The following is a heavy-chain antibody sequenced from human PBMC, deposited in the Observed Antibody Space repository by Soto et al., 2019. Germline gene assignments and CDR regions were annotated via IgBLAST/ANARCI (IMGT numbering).Heavy chain of an antibody. V-gene: IGHV3-30-3*01. J-gene: IGHJ2*01. Sequence: QVQLVESGGGVVQPGRSLRLSCAASGFTFSSYAMHWVRQAPGKGLEWVAVISYDGSNKCYADSVKGRFTISRDNSKNTLYLQMNSLRAEDTAVYYCARPLWRDDYNWGYFDLWGRGTLVTASS. CDR2: ISYDGSNK. CDR3: ARPLWRDDYNWGYFDL. D-gene: IGHD4-4*01. CDR1: GFTFSSYA.